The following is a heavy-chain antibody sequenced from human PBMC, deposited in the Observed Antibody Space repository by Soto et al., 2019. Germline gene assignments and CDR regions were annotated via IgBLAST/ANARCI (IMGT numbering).Heavy chain of an antibody. CDR2: INHVGDSS. J-gene: IGHJ4*02. D-gene: IGHD3-22*01. Sequence: GGSLRLSCAASAFAFSTYAMTWVRQSPGKGLEWVSTINHVGDSSYYTDSVKGRFTISRDNSKNTLYLQMNSLRAEDTAVYYCAISSNGYPYYFDYWGQRPLVTASS. CDR3: AISSNGYPYYFDY. CDR1: AFAFSTYA. V-gene: IGHV3-23*01.